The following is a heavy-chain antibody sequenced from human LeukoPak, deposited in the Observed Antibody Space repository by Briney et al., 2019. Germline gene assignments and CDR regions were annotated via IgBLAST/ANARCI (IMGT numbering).Heavy chain of an antibody. CDR1: GYTFTGHY. V-gene: IGHV1-2*02. J-gene: IGHJ6*03. Sequence: GASVTVPCTASGYTFTGHYMHWVRQAPGQGLEWMGWINPNSGGTNYAQKFQGRVTMTRDTSISTAYMELSRLRSDDTAVYYCARGDCSSTSCYYYYYYMDVWGKGTTVTVS. CDR3: ARGDCSSTSCYYYYYYMDV. D-gene: IGHD2-2*01. CDR2: INPNSGGT.